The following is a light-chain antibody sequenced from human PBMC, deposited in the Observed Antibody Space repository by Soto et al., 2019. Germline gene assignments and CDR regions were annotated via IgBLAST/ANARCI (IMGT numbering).Light chain of an antibody. CDR1: QSVSSH. V-gene: IGKV3-20*01. CDR2: GAS. J-gene: IGKJ1*01. Sequence: EIVMTQSPGTLSVSPGERATLSCRTSQSVSSHLAWYQQNPGQAPRLLIYGASTRATGIPARFSASGSSTDFTLTISRLEPEDFAVYYCQQYGSSGTFGQGTKV. CDR3: QQYGSSGT.